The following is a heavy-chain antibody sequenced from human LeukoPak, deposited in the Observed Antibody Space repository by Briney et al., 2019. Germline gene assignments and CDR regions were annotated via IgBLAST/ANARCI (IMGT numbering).Heavy chain of an antibody. CDR2: IYPGDSDT. V-gene: IGHV5-51*01. Sequence: GESLKISCKGSGYSFNSYWNGWGRQMPGKGVGGGGIIYPGDSDTRYSPSFQGQVTISADKSISTAYLQWSSLKASDTAMYYCARDWTQDIVATMNYWGQGTLVTVSS. CDR3: ARDWTQDIVATMNY. D-gene: IGHD5-12*01. CDR1: GYSFNSYW. J-gene: IGHJ4*02.